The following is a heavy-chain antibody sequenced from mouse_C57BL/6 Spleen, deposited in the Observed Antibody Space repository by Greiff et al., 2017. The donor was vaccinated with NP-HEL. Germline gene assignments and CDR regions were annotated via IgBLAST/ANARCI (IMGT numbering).Heavy chain of an antibody. CDR1: GYTFTSYW. CDR3: ARLYYGSSYNY. J-gene: IGHJ2*01. V-gene: IGHV1-61*01. D-gene: IGHD1-1*01. CDR2: IYPSDSET. Sequence: VQLQQPGAELVRPGSSVKLSCKASGYTFTSYWMDWVKQRPGQGLEWIGNIYPSDSETHYNQKFKDKATLTVDKSSSTAYMQLSSLTSEDSAVYYCARLYYGSSYNYWGQGTTLTVSS.